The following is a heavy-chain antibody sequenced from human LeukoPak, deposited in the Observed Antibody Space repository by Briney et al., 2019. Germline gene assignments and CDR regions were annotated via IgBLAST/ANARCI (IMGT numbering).Heavy chain of an antibody. D-gene: IGHD5-18*01. V-gene: IGHV3-7*03. J-gene: IGHJ4*02. CDR3: ARDGASRYSYGLYCFDY. CDR2: IKQDGSEK. Sequence: PGGSLRLSCAASGFTFSSYWMSWVRQAPGKGLEWVANIKQDGSEKYYVDSVKGRFTIFRDNAKNSLYLQMNSLRAEDTAVYYCARDGASRYSYGLYCFDYWGQGTLVTVSS. CDR1: GFTFSSYW.